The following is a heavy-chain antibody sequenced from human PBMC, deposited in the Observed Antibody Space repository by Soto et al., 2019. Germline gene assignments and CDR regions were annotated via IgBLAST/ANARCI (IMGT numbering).Heavy chain of an antibody. CDR3: VRRAVAGHFDY. CDR2: ISSSSSYT. J-gene: IGHJ4*02. CDR1: GFTFSDYY. Sequence: GGSLRLSCAASGFTFSDYYISLIRHSPGKGLEWVSYISSSSSYTNYADSVKGRFTISRDNAKNSLYLQMNSLRAEDTAVYYCVRRAVAGHFDYWGQGTLVTVPQ. D-gene: IGHD6-19*01. V-gene: IGHV3-11*06.